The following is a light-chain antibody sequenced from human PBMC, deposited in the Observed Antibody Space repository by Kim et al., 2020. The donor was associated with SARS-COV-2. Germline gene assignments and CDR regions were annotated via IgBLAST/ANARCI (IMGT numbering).Light chain of an antibody. Sequence: QSALTQPRSVSASPGQSITISCTGTTSDVGAHDYVSWYQHHPGKAPKLMIYDVIKRPSGVSNRFSGSKSANTAFLTISDIQAADEADYYCSSYTTIDPYVFGSGTKVTVL. J-gene: IGLJ1*01. V-gene: IGLV2-14*03. CDR3: SSYTTIDPYV. CDR1: TSDVGAHDY. CDR2: DVI.